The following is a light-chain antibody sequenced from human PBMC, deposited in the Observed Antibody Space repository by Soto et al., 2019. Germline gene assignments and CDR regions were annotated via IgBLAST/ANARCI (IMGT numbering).Light chain of an antibody. CDR3: QQYNNWPPT. V-gene: IGKV3-15*01. Sequence: EIVLTQSPGTLSLSPGERATLSCRASQSVSSSYLAWYQQKPGQAPRLLIYGASTRATGIPARFSGSGSGTDFTLTISSLQSEDFALYYCQQYNNWPPTFGQGTKVDIK. CDR1: QSVSSSY. CDR2: GAS. J-gene: IGKJ1*01.